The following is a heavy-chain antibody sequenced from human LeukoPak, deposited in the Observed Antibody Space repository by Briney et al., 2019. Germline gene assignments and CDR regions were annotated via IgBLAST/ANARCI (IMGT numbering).Heavy chain of an antibody. CDR2: ITDNGRKT. V-gene: IGHV3-11*01. CDR1: GFTFSDYF. Sequence: PGGSLRLSCAASGFTFSDYFMGWIRQAPGKGLEWVSYITDNGRKTYYADSVKGRFTISRDNSKNSLYLQMNSLRIEDTALYYCAKEGDGYHWGQGTMVTVSS. J-gene: IGHJ3*01. D-gene: IGHD5-24*01. CDR3: AKEGDGYH.